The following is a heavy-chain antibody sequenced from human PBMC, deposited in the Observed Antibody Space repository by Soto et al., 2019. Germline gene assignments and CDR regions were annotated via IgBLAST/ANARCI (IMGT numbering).Heavy chain of an antibody. D-gene: IGHD6-6*01. V-gene: IGHV1-18*01. CDR2: ISAYNGNT. CDR1: GYTFTSYG. J-gene: IGHJ3*02. Sequence: EASVKVSCKASGYTFTSYGISWVRQAPGQGLEWMGWISAYNGNTNYAQKLQGRVTMTTDTSTSTAYMELRSLRSDDTAVYYCARDGLIVPATDDAFDIWGQGTMVTISS. CDR3: ARDGLIVPATDDAFDI.